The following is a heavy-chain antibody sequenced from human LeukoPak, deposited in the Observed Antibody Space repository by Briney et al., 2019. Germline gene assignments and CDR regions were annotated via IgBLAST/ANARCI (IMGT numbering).Heavy chain of an antibody. D-gene: IGHD4-11*01. J-gene: IGHJ4*02. V-gene: IGHV3-53*01. CDR1: GFTVSINY. Sequence: PGGSLRLSCAASGFTVSINYMSWVRQAPGEGLEWVSVIYTTGKTYYADSVKGRFSISRDNSKNTVYLQMNSLRAEDTAVYYCAKVSPTRRAFDCWGQGTLVTVSS. CDR3: AKVSPTRRAFDC. CDR2: IYTTGKT.